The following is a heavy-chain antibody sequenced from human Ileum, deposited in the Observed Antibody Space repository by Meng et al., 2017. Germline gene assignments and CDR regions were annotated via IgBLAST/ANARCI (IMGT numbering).Heavy chain of an antibody. V-gene: IGHV3-73*01. CDR2: IRSKGNSYAT. J-gene: IGHJ3*01. Sequence: GESLKISCAASGITFSGSAMHWVRQASGKGLEWVGRIRSKGNSYATTYGESVKGRFTISRDDSKNTAYLQMNSLKTEDTALYYCTRAFEYGTSSDAFDFWGQGPMVTVSS. CDR1: GITFSGSA. D-gene: IGHD6-6*01. CDR3: TRAFEYGTSSDAFDF.